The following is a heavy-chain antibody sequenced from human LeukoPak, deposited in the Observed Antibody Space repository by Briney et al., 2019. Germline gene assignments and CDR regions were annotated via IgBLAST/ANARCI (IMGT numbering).Heavy chain of an antibody. V-gene: IGHV3-30*18. J-gene: IGHJ4*02. CDR3: ANGEDVVVPAATSGY. CDR2: ISYDGSNK. Sequence: GGFLRLSCAASGFTFSSYGMHWVRQAPGKGLEWVAVISYDGSNKYYADSVKGRFTISRDNPKNTLYLQMNSLRAEDTAVYYCANGEDVVVPAATSGYWGQGTLVTVSS. D-gene: IGHD2-2*01. CDR1: GFTFSSYG.